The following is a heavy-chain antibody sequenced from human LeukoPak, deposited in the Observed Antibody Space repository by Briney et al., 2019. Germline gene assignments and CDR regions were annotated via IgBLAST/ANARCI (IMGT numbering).Heavy chain of an antibody. CDR2: IKQDGSEK. V-gene: IGHV3-7*01. J-gene: IGHJ4*02. Sequence: GGSLRLSCAASGFTFSSYWMSWVRQAPGKGLEWVANIKQDGSEKYYVDSVKGRFTISRDNAKNSLYLQMNSLRAEDTAVYYCARRAMDYYDSTHIDYWGQGTLVTVSS. CDR1: GFTFSSYW. CDR3: ARRAMDYYDSTHIDY. D-gene: IGHD3-22*01.